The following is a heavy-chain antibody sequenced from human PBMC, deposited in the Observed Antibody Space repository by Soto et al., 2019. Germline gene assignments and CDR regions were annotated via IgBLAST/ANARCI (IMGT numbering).Heavy chain of an antibody. D-gene: IGHD6-19*01. Sequence: QVQLQESGPGLVKPSETLSLTCTVSGGAMSSYYWSWIRQPAGKGLEWIGYIDNSGSTNYNPSLTSRVTISGDRTRKHSSPKITSVTAAYTAVYYCETAPQWLLHWLHPWVHANLVTVS. CDR3: ETAPQWLLHWLHP. CDR2: IDNSGST. V-gene: IGHV4-59*01. CDR1: GGAMSSYY. J-gene: IGHJ5*02.